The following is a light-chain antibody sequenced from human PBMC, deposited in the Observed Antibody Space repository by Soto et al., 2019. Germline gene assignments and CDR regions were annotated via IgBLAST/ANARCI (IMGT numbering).Light chain of an antibody. CDR1: QGVSNY. Sequence: DIQMTQSPSSLSASVGDRVTITCRASQGVSNYLAWYQQKPGKVPKLLFYAASTLQSGVPSQFSGSGSGTDFTLTISSLQPEDVASYYCQKYNSAPRTFGQGTKVEIK. V-gene: IGKV1-27*01. CDR3: QKYNSAPRT. CDR2: AAS. J-gene: IGKJ1*01.